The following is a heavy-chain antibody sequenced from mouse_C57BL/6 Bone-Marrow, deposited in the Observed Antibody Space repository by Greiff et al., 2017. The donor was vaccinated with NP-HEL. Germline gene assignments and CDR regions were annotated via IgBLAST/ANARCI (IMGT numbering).Heavy chain of an antibody. CDR2: INPGSGGT. D-gene: IGHD1-1*01. CDR1: GYAFTYYL. V-gene: IGHV1-54*01. J-gene: IGHJ1*03. CDR3: ARSAYGSSYGWYFDV. Sequence: QVQLQQSGAELVRPGTSVKVSCKASGYAFTYYLIEWVKQRPGQGLEWIGVINPGSGGTNYNEKFKGKATLTADKSSSTAYMQLSSLTSEDSAVYFCARSAYGSSYGWYFDVWGTGTTVTVSS.